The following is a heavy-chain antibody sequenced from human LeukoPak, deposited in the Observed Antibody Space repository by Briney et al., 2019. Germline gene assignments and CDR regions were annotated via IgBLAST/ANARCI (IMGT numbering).Heavy chain of an antibody. CDR2: IKTKVDNYAT. D-gene: IGHD4-17*01. CDR3: TRLAYGDFRFDP. V-gene: IGHV3-73*01. CDR1: GFSFSASA. Sequence: GGSLRLSCAASGFSFSASAMHWVRQAPGKGLEWVGRIKTKVDNYATAYAAWAKGRSIISRDESKNTAYLQMNSLKTEDTAMYFCTRLAYGDFRFDPWGQGTLVTVSS. J-gene: IGHJ5*02.